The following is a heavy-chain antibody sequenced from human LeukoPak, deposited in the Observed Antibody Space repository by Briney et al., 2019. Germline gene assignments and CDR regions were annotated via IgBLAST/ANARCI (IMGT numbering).Heavy chain of an antibody. J-gene: IGHJ5*02. D-gene: IGHD3-22*01. Sequence: PSETLSLPCTVSGGSISSSSYYWSWLRQPAGKGLEWIGRIYTSGSTNYNPSLKSRVTMSVDTSKNQFSLKLSSVTAADTAVYYCARDTWHDSSCYPGGEHNWFDPWGQGTLVTVSS. CDR3: ARDTWHDSSCYPGGEHNWFDP. CDR2: IYTSGST. V-gene: IGHV4-61*02. CDR1: GGSISSSSYY.